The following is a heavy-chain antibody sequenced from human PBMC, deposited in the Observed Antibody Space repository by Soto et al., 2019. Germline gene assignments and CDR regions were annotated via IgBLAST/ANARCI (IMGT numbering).Heavy chain of an antibody. Sequence: PGGSLRLSCAASGFTFSSYSMNWVRQAPGKGLEWVSYISSSSSTIYYADSVKGRFTISRDNAKNSLYLQMNSLRDEDTAVYYCARAWELPFTTSNYYGMDVWGQGTTVTVSS. J-gene: IGHJ6*02. CDR3: ARAWELPFTTSNYYGMDV. V-gene: IGHV3-48*02. CDR1: GFTFSSYS. D-gene: IGHD1-26*01. CDR2: ISSSSSTI.